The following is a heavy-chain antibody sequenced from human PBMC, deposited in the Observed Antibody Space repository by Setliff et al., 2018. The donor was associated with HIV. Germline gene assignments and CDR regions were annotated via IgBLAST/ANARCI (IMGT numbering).Heavy chain of an antibody. J-gene: IGHJ4*02. CDR3: GRAPIYCGGDCYLFDY. D-gene: IGHD2-21*02. Sequence: ASVKVSCKASGYTFFEYYMFWLRQAPGQGLEWMGWINPYNGATKSAHKFQGRVTVTRDTSITTTYMELTRLTSDDTAIYYCGRAPIYCGGDCYLFDYWGQGTLVTVSS. V-gene: IGHV1-2*02. CDR1: GYTFFEYY. CDR2: INPYNGAT.